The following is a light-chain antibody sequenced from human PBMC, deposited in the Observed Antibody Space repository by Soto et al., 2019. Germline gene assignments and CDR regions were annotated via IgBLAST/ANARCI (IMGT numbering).Light chain of an antibody. CDR3: QQYHNLPPWT. Sequence: EIVMTQSPATLSVSPGERATLSCRASQSVSSNLAWYQQKPGQAPRLLIYGASTRATGIPARFSGSGSGTEFTLTISSLQSEDFAVYYCQQYHNLPPWTFGQGIKV. J-gene: IGKJ1*01. V-gene: IGKV3-15*01. CDR2: GAS. CDR1: QSVSSN.